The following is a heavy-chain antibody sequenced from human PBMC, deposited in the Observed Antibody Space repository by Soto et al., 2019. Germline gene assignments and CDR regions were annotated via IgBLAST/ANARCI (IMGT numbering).Heavy chain of an antibody. V-gene: IGHV1-69*12. CDR1: GGTFSSYA. D-gene: IGHD3-22*01. J-gene: IGHJ4*02. Sequence: QVQLVQSGAEVKKPGSSVKVSCKASGGTFSSYAISWVRQAPGQGLEWMGGIIPIFGTANYAQKFQGRVTXXAXHRTSTASMELSSLRSEDTAVYYCARDGYYYDSSGYYYYFDYWGQGTLVTVSS. CDR2: IIPIFGTA. CDR3: ARDGYYYDSSGYYYYFDY.